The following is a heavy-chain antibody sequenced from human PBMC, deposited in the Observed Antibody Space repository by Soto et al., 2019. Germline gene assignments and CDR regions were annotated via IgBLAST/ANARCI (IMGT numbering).Heavy chain of an antibody. Sequence: GGSLRLSCAASGFTFSDYYMSWIRQAPGKGLEWVSYITNSGGTIYYADSVKGRFTISRDNAKTSLFLQMNSLRAEDTAVYYCARGNALFDHWGQGTLVTVSS. V-gene: IGHV3-11*01. J-gene: IGHJ4*02. CDR3: ARGNALFDH. D-gene: IGHD2-2*01. CDR1: GFTFSDYY. CDR2: ITNSGGTI.